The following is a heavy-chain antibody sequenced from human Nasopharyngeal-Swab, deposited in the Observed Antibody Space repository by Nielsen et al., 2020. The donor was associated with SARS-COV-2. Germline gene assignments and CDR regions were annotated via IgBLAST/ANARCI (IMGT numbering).Heavy chain of an antibody. D-gene: IGHD3-3*01. CDR3: ARHYLESYYFDY. Sequence: LRLSCTVSGGSISSGSYYWSWIRQPAGKGLEWIGRIYTSGSTNYNPSLKSRVTISVDTSKNQFSLKLSSVTAADTAVYYCARHYLESYYFDYWGQGTLVTVSS. J-gene: IGHJ4*02. V-gene: IGHV4-61*02. CDR1: GGSISSGSYY. CDR2: IYTSGST.